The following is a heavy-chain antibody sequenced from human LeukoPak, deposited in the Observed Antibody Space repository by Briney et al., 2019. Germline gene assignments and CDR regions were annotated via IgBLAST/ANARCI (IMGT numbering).Heavy chain of an antibody. V-gene: IGHV4-34*01. CDR2: INHSGST. D-gene: IGHD6-25*01. Sequence: SETLSLTCAVYGGSFSGYYWSWIRQPPEKGLEWIGEINHSGSTNYNPSLKSRVTISVDTSKKQFSLKLSSVTAADTAVYYCARGYSSDPDYWGQGTLVTVSS. CDR1: GGSFSGYY. CDR3: ARGYSSDPDY. J-gene: IGHJ4*02.